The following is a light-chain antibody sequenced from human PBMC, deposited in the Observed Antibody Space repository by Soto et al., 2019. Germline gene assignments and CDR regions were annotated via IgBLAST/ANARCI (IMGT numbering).Light chain of an antibody. V-gene: IGLV2-11*01. CDR2: DVS. CDR1: SSDVGGYNY. J-gene: IGLJ1*01. Sequence: QSALTQPRSVSGSPGQSVTISCTGTSSDVGGYNYVSGYRQHPGKAPKLMIYDVSTRPSGVPDRFSGSKSGNTASLTISGLQAEDEADYYCCSYAGSYTWVFVTGTKLTVL. CDR3: CSYAGSYTWV.